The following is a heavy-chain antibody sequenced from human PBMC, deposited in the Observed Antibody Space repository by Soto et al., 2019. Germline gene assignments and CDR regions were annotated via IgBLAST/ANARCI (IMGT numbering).Heavy chain of an antibody. J-gene: IGHJ6*02. Sequence: GASVKVSCKASGGTFRSYAISWVRQAPGQGLEWLGGIIPIFGTTNYAQKFQGRVTIIADESTSTAYMELSSLRSEDTAVYYCGRDIIGFGENLRGLGSLDYYYYGMDVWGQGTTVTVS. CDR3: GRDIIGFGENLRGLGSLDYYYYGMDV. CDR1: GGTFRSYA. V-gene: IGHV1-69*13. D-gene: IGHD3-10*01. CDR2: IIPIFGTT.